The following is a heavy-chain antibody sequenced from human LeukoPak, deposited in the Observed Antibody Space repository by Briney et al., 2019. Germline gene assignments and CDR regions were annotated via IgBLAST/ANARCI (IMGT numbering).Heavy chain of an antibody. V-gene: IGHV3-74*03. D-gene: IGHD3-10*01. Sequence: PGGSLRLSCAASGFTFSSYWMHWVRQAPGKGLVWVSRINNDGSSTTYADSVKGRFTISRDNAKNTLYLQMNSPRAEDTAVYYCASYVSAHYGYDYWGQGTLVTVSS. CDR2: INNDGSST. CDR1: GFTFSSYW. CDR3: ASYVSAHYGYDY. J-gene: IGHJ4*02.